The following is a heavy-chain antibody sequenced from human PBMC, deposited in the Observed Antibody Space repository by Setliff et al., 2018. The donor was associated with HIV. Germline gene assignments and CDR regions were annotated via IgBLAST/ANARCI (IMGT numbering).Heavy chain of an antibody. CDR3: ARVETTVTSRLDY. D-gene: IGHD4-17*01. Sequence: PSETLSLTCAVYGGSFSGYYWTWIRQPPGKGLEWIGDINHRGDTKYNPALKSRVTISVDTSKNQFSLRLTSVTAADTAVYFCARVETTVTSRLDYWGQGTLVTVSS. V-gene: IGHV4-34*01. CDR2: INHRGDT. J-gene: IGHJ4*02. CDR1: GGSFSGYY.